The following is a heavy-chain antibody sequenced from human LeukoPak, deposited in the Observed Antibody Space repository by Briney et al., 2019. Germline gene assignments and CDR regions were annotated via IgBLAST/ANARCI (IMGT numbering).Heavy chain of an antibody. CDR2: IYSGGST. V-gene: IGHV3-53*05. J-gene: IGHJ4*02. Sequence: PGGSLRLSCAASGFAVSRKYMSWVRQAPGKGLEWVSVIYSGGSTYYADSVKGRFTISRDNSKNTLYLQMNSLRAEDTAVYYCARHYGSGSYGFDYWGQGTLVTVSS. CDR1: GFAVSRKY. CDR3: ARHYGSGSYGFDY. D-gene: IGHD3-10*01.